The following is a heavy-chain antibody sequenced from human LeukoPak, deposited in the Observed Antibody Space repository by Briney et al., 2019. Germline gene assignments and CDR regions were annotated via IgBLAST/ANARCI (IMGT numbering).Heavy chain of an antibody. Sequence: ASVKVSCKASGCTFTSYDINWVRQATGQGLEWMGWMNPNSGNTGYAQKFQGRVTMTRNTSISTAYMELSSLRSEDTAVYYCARATGSSSWTPPGYWGQGTLVTVSS. J-gene: IGHJ4*02. V-gene: IGHV1-8*01. CDR1: GCTFTSYD. D-gene: IGHD6-13*01. CDR2: MNPNSGNT. CDR3: ARATGSSSWTPPGY.